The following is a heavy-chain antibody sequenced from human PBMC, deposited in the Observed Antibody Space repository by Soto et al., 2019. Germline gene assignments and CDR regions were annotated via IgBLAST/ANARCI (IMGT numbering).Heavy chain of an antibody. CDR2: INPMLGVA. J-gene: IGHJ5*02. Sequence: ASVKVSCKASGGSFSSLVISWLRQAPGQGPEWMGGINPMLGVANFAQKFQDRVTITADESTTTAYMELSSLRSEDTAVYYCARGPAQFDPWGQGTLVT. V-gene: IGHV1-69*10. CDR1: GGSFSSLV. D-gene: IGHD2-2*01. CDR3: ARGPAQFDP.